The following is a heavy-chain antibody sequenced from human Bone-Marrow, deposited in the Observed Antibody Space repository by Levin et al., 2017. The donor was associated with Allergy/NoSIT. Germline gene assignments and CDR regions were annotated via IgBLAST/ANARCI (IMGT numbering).Heavy chain of an antibody. J-gene: IGHJ4*02. CDR3: AKDGPIFEYSSLDY. D-gene: IGHD6-6*01. CDR2: ISYDGSNK. V-gene: IGHV3-30*18. CDR1: GFTFSSYG. Sequence: GGSLRLSCAASGFTFSSYGMHWVRQAPGKGLEWVAVISYDGSNKYYADSVKGRFTISRDNSKNTLYLQMNSLRAEDTAVYYCAKDGPIFEYSSLDYWGQGTLVTVSS.